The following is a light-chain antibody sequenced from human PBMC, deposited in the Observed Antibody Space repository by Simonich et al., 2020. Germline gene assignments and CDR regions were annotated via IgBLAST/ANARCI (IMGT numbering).Light chain of an antibody. CDR3: CSYAGSSNVV. J-gene: IGLJ2*01. CDR2: EGS. Sequence: QSALTQPASVSGPPGQSITISCTGTSSDVGSYNLVSWYQQHPGKAPKLMIYEGSKRPSGVSNRFSGSKSGNTASLTISGLQAEDEADYYCCSYAGSSNVVFGGGTKLTVL. CDR1: SSDVGSYNL. V-gene: IGLV2-23*01.